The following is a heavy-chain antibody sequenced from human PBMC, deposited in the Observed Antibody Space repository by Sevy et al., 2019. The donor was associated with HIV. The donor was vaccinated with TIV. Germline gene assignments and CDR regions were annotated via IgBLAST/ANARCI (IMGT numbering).Heavy chain of an antibody. V-gene: IGHV3-73*01. CDR1: GFTFSGSA. CDR3: TRQSDSSSWYSKWFDP. J-gene: IGHJ5*02. CDR2: IRSKANSYAT. Sequence: GGSLRLSCAASGFTFSGSAMHWVRQASGKGLEWVGRIRSKANSYATAYAASVKGRLTISRDDSKNTAYLQMNSLKTEDTAVYYCTRQSDSSSWYSKWFDPWGQGTLVTVSS. D-gene: IGHD6-13*01.